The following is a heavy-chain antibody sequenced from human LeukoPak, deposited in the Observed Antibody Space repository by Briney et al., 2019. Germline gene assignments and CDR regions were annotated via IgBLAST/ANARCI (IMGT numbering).Heavy chain of an antibody. CDR2: ISVAGGST. CDR1: GFTFTSYA. D-gene: IGHD1-26*01. J-gene: IGHJ3*02. CDR3: AKVRSYYAFDI. V-gene: IGHV3-23*01. Sequence: GGALRLSCAASGFTFTSYAMSWVRHTPGKGLEWVSTISVAGGSTYYAASVKGRFSISRDNSKNTLYLQMNSLRAEDTAIFYCAKVRSYYAFDIWGQGTMVTVSS.